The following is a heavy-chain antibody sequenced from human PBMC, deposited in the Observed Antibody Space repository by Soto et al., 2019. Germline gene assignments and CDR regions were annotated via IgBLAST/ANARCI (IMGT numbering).Heavy chain of an antibody. J-gene: IGHJ3*02. CDR1: VYTFTSYG. D-gene: IGHD3-22*01. V-gene: IGHV1-18*01. Sequence: ASLKVSCKASVYTFTSYGISWVRQAPGQGLEWMGWISAYNGNTNYAQKLQGRVTMTTDTSTSTAYMELRSLRSDDTAVYYCASKSMRVVPPVSHDISSRGTMVPV. CDR2: ISAYNGNT. CDR3: ASKSMRVVPPVSHDI.